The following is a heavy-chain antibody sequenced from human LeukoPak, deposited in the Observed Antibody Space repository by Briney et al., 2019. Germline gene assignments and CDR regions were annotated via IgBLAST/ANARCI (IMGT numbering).Heavy chain of an antibody. CDR3: AKARYCSSTSCYDY. Sequence: PGRSLRLSCAASGFTFSSYAMHWVRQAPGKGLEWVSAISGSGGSTYYADSAKGRFTISRDNSKNTLYLQMNSLRAEDTAVYYCAKARYCSSTSCYDYWGQGTLVTVSS. J-gene: IGHJ4*02. D-gene: IGHD2-2*01. V-gene: IGHV3-23*01. CDR2: ISGSGGST. CDR1: GFTFSSYA.